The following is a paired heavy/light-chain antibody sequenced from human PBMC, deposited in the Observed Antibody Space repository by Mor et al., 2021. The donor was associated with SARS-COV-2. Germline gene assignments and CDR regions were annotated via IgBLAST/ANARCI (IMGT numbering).Light chain of an antibody. J-gene: IGLJ2*01. CDR1: SSDVGSYKR. CDR2: EVD. Sequence: QSALTQPPSVSGSPGQSVTISCTGTSSDVGSYKRVSWYQQPPGTAPKLMIYEVDNRPSGVPDRFSGSKSGNTASLTISGLQAEDEADYYCNSYTSSSTHVIFGGGTKLTVL. CDR3: NSYTSSSTHVI. V-gene: IGLV2-18*02.
Heavy chain of an antibody. CDR1: GFTFTTYA. D-gene: IGHD5-12*01. J-gene: IGHJ4*02. Sequence: EVQLLESGGGLVQPGGSLRLSCAASGFTFTTYAMSWVRQAPGKGLEWVSSFGGSRGGTFYADSVKGRFTISRDNSKDTLYLQMNSLRAEDTAIYYCTKDFSYSGYGSFDFWGQGTLVTVSS. V-gene: IGHV3-23*01. CDR2: FGGSRGGT. CDR3: TKDFSYSGYGSFDF.